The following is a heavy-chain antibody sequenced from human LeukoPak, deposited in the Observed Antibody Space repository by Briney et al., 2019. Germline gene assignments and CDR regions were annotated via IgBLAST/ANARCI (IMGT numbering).Heavy chain of an antibody. Sequence: SETLSLTCTVSGGSISSSSYYWGWIRQPPGKGLEWIGSTYYTRSTYYSPSLKSRVTISVDTSKNQFSLKLTSVTAADTAVYYCARGVTMIVVVIHDWYFDLWGRGTLVTVSS. D-gene: IGHD3-22*01. J-gene: IGHJ2*01. V-gene: IGHV4-39*01. CDR1: GGSISSSSYY. CDR2: TYYTRST. CDR3: ARGVTMIVVVIHDWYFDL.